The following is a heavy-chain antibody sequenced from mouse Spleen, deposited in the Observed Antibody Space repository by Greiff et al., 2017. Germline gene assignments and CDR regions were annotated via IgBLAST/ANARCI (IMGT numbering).Heavy chain of an antibody. CDR2: INPSSGYT. Sequence: VQLQQSGAELAKPGASVKLSCKASGYTFTSYWMHWVKQRPGQGLEWIGYINPSSGYTKYNQKFKDKATLTADKSSSTAYMQLSSLTYEDSAVYYCARPYYSNYRYFDVWGAGTTVTVSS. V-gene: IGHV1-7*01. J-gene: IGHJ1*01. CDR1: GYTFTSYW. CDR3: ARPYYSNYRYFDV. D-gene: IGHD2-5*01.